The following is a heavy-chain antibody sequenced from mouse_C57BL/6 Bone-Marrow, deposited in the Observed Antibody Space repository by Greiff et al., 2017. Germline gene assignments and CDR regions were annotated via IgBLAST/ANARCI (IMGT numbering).Heavy chain of an antibody. CDR1: GYTFTSYG. CDR2: IYPRSGNT. CDR3: ARGAYFWFAD. V-gene: IGHV1-81*01. Sequence: QVQLQQSGAELARPGASVKLSCKASGYTFTSYGISWVKQRTGQGLEWIGEIYPRSGNTYYNEKFKGKATLTADKSSSTAYMELRSLTSEDSAVYFCARGAYFWFADWGQGTLVTVSA. J-gene: IGHJ3*01. D-gene: IGHD2-10*01.